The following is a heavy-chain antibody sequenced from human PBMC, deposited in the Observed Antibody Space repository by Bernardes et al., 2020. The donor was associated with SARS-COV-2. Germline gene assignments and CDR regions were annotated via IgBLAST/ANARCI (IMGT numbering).Heavy chain of an antibody. CDR1: GFTFSAYV. J-gene: IGHJ4*02. CDR2: ISGSGGST. D-gene: IGHD4-17*01. CDR3: AKAAGDYFRGPFDY. V-gene: IGHV3-23*01. Sequence: GGSLRLPCSASGFTFSAYVMSWVRQATGKGLEWVSGISGSGGSTYAADSVKGRFTVSRDNSKNTVYLQMNSLRAEDTAIYYCAKAAGDYFRGPFDYGGTGTLVTL.